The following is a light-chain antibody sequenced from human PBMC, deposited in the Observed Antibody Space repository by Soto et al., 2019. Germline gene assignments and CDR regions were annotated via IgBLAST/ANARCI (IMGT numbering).Light chain of an antibody. CDR3: ATWDDSRKGV. CDR1: TSNIESHS. Sequence: QSVLTQPPSASGTPGQRIILSCSGSTSNIESHSVNWYQQVPGTAPKLLIITNNQRPSGVPDRFSGSKSGASASLAISGLRSEDEATYYCATWDDSRKGVFGTGTKVTV. CDR2: TNN. V-gene: IGLV1-44*01. J-gene: IGLJ1*01.